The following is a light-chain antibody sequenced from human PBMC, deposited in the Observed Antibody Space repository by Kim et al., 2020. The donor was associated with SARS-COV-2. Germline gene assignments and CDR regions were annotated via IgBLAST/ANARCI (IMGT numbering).Light chain of an antibody. Sequence: SASIGATVTLNCRARQSFGNWFAWFQQNPGRAPRVLIYKASNLETGVPSRFSGSGSETDFTLTIRNLQPEDIATYYCQQYNSFPYTFGQGTKLEI. J-gene: IGKJ2*01. CDR2: KAS. CDR3: QQYNSFPYT. V-gene: IGKV1-5*03. CDR1: QSFGNW.